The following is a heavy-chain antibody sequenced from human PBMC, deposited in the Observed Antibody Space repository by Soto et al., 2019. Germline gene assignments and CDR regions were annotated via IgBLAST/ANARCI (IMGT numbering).Heavy chain of an antibody. CDR1: GFTFNKYA. V-gene: IGHV3-30*03. Sequence: QVQLVESGGRVVQPGRSLRLSRAASGFTFNKYAMHWVRQAPGMGLEWVALISFDGSKKLYVDSVKGRFNISRDQSENTLFLDMNSLRTEDTALYYCASVSARPDYWGRGTLVTVSS. CDR2: ISFDGSKK. CDR3: ASVSARPDY. D-gene: IGHD6-6*01. J-gene: IGHJ4*02.